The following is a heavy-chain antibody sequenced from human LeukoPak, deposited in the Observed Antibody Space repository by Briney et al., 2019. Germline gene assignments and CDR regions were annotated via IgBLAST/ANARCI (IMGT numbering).Heavy chain of an antibody. J-gene: IGHJ4*02. V-gene: IGHV1-69*05. CDR1: GGTFSSYA. Sequence: SVKVSCKASGGTFSSYAISWVRQAPGQGLEWMGGIIPIFGTANYAQKFQGRVTMTRDMSTGTVYMELSSLRSEDTAVYYCATRPPLDYWGQGTLVTVSS. CDR2: IIPIFGTA. CDR3: ATRPPLDY.